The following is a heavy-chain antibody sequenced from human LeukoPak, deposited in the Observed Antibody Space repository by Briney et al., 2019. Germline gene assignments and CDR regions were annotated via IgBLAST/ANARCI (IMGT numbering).Heavy chain of an antibody. CDR1: GYTFTSYG. V-gene: IGHV1-18*01. Sequence: ASVKVSCKASGYTFTSYGISWVRQAPRQGLEWMGWISAYNGNTNYAQKLQGRVTMTTDTSTSTAYMELRSLRSDDTAVYYCARDAGTQQQLASDYWGQGTLVTVSS. J-gene: IGHJ4*02. CDR2: ISAYNGNT. D-gene: IGHD6-13*01. CDR3: ARDAGTQQQLASDY.